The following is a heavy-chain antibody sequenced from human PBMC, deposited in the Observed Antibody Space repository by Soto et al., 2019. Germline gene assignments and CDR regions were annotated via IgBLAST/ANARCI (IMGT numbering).Heavy chain of an antibody. CDR2: IGWDGDST. V-gene: IGHV3-9*01. J-gene: IGHJ4*02. CDR1: GFIFGDYA. Sequence: SLRLSSAASGFIFGDYAMHWVRQAPGKGLEWVSGIGWDGDSTAYADSVKGRFTISRDNAKNSLYLQMNSLRAEDTAVYYCAIGSYYYDPNAYHFWSQGTLDTVSS. D-gene: IGHD3-22*01. CDR3: AIGSYYYDPNAYHF.